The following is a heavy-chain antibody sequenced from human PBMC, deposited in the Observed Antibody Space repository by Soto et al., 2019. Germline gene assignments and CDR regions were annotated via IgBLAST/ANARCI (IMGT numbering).Heavy chain of an antibody. CDR3: ARGGGVVVTANDAFDI. D-gene: IGHD2-21*02. J-gene: IGHJ3*02. V-gene: IGHV3-33*01. CDR2: IWYDGSNK. Sequence: GGSLRLSCAASGFTFSSYGMHWVRQAPGKGLEWVAVIWYDGSNKYYADSVKGRFTISRDNSKNTLYLQMNSLRAEDTAVYYCARGGGVVVTANDAFDIWGQGTMVTVSS. CDR1: GFTFSSYG.